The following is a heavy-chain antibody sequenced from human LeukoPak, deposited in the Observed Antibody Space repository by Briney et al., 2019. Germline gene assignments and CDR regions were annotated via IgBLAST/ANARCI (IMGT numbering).Heavy chain of an antibody. J-gene: IGHJ6*02. D-gene: IGHD1-14*01. V-gene: IGHV5-51*01. CDR2: IYPGDSDT. CDR3: ARGGRSAYGMDV. CDR1: GYIFSINW. Sequence: GESLKLSCKGSGYIFSINWIGWVRQMPGKGLEWMGIIYPGDSDTRYNPSLRGQVIISADKSISTAYLQWSSLKASDTAMYYCARGGRSAYGMDVWGQGTTVTVSS.